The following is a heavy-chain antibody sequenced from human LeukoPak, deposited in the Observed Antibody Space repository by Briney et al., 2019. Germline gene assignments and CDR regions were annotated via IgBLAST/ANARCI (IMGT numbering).Heavy chain of an antibody. CDR1: GGTFSSYA. Sequence: SVKVSCKASGGTFSSYAISWVRQAPGQGLEWMGGIIPIFGTANYAQKFQGRVTITADESTSTAYMELSSLRSEDTAVYYCARDPYGAPGDYYYGMDVGGQGTTVTVSS. V-gene: IGHV1-69*13. D-gene: IGHD4-17*01. CDR3: ARDPYGAPGDYYYGMDV. CDR2: IIPIFGTA. J-gene: IGHJ6*02.